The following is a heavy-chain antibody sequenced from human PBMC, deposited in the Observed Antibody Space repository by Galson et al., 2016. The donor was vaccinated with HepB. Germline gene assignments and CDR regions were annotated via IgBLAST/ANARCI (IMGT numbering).Heavy chain of an antibody. V-gene: IGHV4-61*01. CDR2: IYYTGSS. D-gene: IGHD1-1*01. CDR1: GASVSGTNYY. CDR3: ARGRYRLDQ. J-gene: IGHJ4*02. Sequence: TLSLTCSVSGASVSGTNYYWTWIRQPPGKGLEWIGYIYYTGSSNFSPSLKSRITMSVDTSKNQFSLRLSSVTAADTAVYFCARGRYRLDQWGQGTLVTVSS.